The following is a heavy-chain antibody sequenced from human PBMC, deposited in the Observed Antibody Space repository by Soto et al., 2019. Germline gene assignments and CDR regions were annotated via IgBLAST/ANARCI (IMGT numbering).Heavy chain of an antibody. CDR3: ARQHRCISDSCSGASNRYYVVDV. D-gene: IGHD2-2*01. CDR2: IDPSDSYT. Sequence: GESLQISFKGSGYSFPIYLISWVRQMRVKGLEWTGRIDPSDSYTNYNPSFQGHVSISADKSISTAFLQWNSLMASDTAMYYCARQHRCISDSCSGASNRYYVVDVWGQGTTVTVSS. J-gene: IGHJ6*02. V-gene: IGHV5-10-1*01. CDR1: GYSFPIYL.